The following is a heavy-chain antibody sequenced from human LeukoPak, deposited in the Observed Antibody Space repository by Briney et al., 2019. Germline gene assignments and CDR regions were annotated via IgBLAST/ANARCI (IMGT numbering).Heavy chain of an antibody. CDR1: GASFSGYY. J-gene: IGHJ3*02. V-gene: IGHV4-34*01. CDR2: INHSGST. CDR3: ARGVVATIKYAFDS. Sequence: PSETVSLTCALYGASFSGYYWSWLRQPRGKGLEWLGEINHSGSTNYNTSLKSRVTISVDTSKNQCSRKLSSVTAADTAVYYCARGVVATIKYAFDSWGQGTMVSVSS. D-gene: IGHD5-12*01.